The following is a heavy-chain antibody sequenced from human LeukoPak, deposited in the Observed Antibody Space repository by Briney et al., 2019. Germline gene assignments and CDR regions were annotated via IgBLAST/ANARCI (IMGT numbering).Heavy chain of an antibody. CDR2: IIPIFGTA. CDR3: ARDRLPRKGSGYYFDY. CDR1: GGTFSSYA. D-gene: IGHD3-22*01. Sequence: SVKVSCKASGGTFSSYAISWVRQAPGQGLEWMGRIIPIFGTANYAQKFQGRVTITTDESTSTAYMELSSLRSEDTAVYYCARDRLPRKGSGYYFDYWGQGTLVTVSS. V-gene: IGHV1-69*05. J-gene: IGHJ4*02.